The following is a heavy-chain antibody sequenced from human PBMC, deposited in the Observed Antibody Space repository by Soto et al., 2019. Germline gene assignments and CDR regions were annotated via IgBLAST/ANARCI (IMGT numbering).Heavy chain of an antibody. CDR3: ARNYGHAFDI. Sequence: QVQLQESGPGLVKPSETLSLTCTVSGGSIRSYYWSWIRQPPGKGLEWIGYIYYSGSTNYNPSLKIRVTISVDTSKNQFSLKLSSVPAADTAVYYCARNYGHAFDIWGQGTMVTVSS. J-gene: IGHJ3*02. CDR1: GGSIRSYY. CDR2: IYYSGST. V-gene: IGHV4-59*01. D-gene: IGHD1-7*01.